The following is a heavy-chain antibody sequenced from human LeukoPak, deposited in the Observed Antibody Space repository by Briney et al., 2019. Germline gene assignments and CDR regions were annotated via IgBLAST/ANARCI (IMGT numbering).Heavy chain of an antibody. CDR1: GFTVGTNY. V-gene: IGHV3-53*01. CDR2: VYSGGST. J-gene: IGHJ4*02. CDR3: ARGYLREPFDS. Sequence: GGSLRLSCAAFGFTVGTNYMSWARQAPGKGLEWVSVVYSGGSTHYADSVKGRFTISRDNSKNTLYLQMNRLRGEDTAVYYCARGYLREPFDSWGQGTLVIVSS. D-gene: IGHD1-14*01.